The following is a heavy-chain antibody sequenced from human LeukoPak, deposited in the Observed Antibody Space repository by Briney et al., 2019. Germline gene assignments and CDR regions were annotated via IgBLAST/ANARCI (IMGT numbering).Heavy chain of an antibody. Sequence: HPGGSLRLSCAASGFTFSSYWMSWVRQAPGKGLEWVANIKQDGSEKYYVDSVKGRFTISRDNAKNSLYLQMNSLRAEDTAVYYCARDRYCSSTSCYYMDVWGKGTTVTVSS. J-gene: IGHJ6*03. CDR2: IKQDGSEK. D-gene: IGHD2-2*01. V-gene: IGHV3-7*01. CDR3: ARDRYCSSTSCYYMDV. CDR1: GFTFSSYW.